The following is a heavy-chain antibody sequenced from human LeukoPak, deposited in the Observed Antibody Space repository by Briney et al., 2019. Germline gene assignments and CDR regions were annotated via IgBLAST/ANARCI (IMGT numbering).Heavy chain of an antibody. D-gene: IGHD6-6*01. CDR3: ARIIAARYNWFDP. J-gene: IGHJ5*02. Sequence: SSETLSLTCTVSGGSISSGSYYWSWIRQPAGKGLEWIGRIYTSGSTNYNPSLKSRVTVSVDTSKNQFSLKLSSVTAADTVVYYCARIIAARYNWFDPWGQGTLVTVSS. V-gene: IGHV4-61*02. CDR2: IYTSGST. CDR1: GGSISSGSYY.